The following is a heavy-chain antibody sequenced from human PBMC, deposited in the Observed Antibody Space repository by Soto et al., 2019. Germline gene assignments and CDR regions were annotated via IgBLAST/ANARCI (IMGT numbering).Heavy chain of an antibody. J-gene: IGHJ5*02. V-gene: IGHV4-30-2*01. CDR3: ARDAGAAAGHNWFNP. D-gene: IGHD6-13*01. CDR2: IYHTGST. CDR1: GGSISSGSYS. Sequence: QLQLQESGSRLVKPSQTLSLTCAVSGGSISSGSYSWSWIRQPPGKGLEWIGYIYHTGSTYYSPSLKSRVTMSVDGSKNQFSLNLTSVTAADTAVYYCARDAGAAAGHNWFNPWGQVTLVTVSS.